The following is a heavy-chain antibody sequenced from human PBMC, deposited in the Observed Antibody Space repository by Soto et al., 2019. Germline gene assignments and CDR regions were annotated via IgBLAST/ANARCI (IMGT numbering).Heavy chain of an antibody. J-gene: IGHJ3*02. Sequence: PGESLKISCKGSGYSFPSYWIGWVRQMPGKGLEWMGIMYPGDSDTRYSPSFQGQVTTSADKSISTAYLQWSSLKASDTAMYYCARHGPDYYDSSGYYRDFDIWGQGTMVTVSS. CDR2: MYPGDSDT. CDR1: GYSFPSYW. CDR3: ARHGPDYYDSSGYYRDFDI. V-gene: IGHV5-51*01. D-gene: IGHD3-22*01.